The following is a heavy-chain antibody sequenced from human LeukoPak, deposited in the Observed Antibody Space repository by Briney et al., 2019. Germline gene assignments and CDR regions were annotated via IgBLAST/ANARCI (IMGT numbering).Heavy chain of an antibody. CDR3: ERYEYSAYGGAYFAH. CDR2: ISYSGNT. J-gene: IGHJ4*02. V-gene: IGHV4-39*01. CDR1: GGSISGNT. D-gene: IGHD5-12*01. Sequence: TSETLSLTCSVSGGSISGNTWSWIRQPPGKGLEWIGRISYSGNTIYNPSLKSRVTISVDTSKNQFSLQLTSVTAADTAVYFCERYEYSAYGGAYFAHWGQGTLVTVSS.